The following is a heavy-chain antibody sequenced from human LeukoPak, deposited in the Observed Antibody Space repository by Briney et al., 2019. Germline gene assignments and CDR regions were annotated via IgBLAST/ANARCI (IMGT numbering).Heavy chain of an antibody. Sequence: GGTLRLSCAASGFTFSSYGMSWVRQAPGKGLEWVSAISGSGGSTYYADSVKGRFTISRDNAKNTLYLQMNSLRAEDTAVYYCARAHPGSSGWGNLADYWGQGTLVTVSS. J-gene: IGHJ4*02. CDR2: ISGSGGST. D-gene: IGHD6-19*01. V-gene: IGHV3-23*01. CDR1: GFTFSSYG. CDR3: ARAHPGSSGWGNLADY.